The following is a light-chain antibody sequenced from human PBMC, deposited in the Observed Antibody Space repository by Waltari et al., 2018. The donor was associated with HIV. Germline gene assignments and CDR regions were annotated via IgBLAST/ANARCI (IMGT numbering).Light chain of an antibody. CDR1: RSNIGSNT. J-gene: IGLJ2*01. Sequence: QSVLTQPPSASGTPGQRVTISCSGRRSNIGSNTVNWYQQLPGTAPKXLSDSNNQRPSGVXDRXSGSKSGTSASLAISGLQSEDEADYYCAAXDDSLNCVVFGGGTKLTVL. CDR2: SNN. V-gene: IGLV1-44*01. CDR3: AAXDDSLNCVV.